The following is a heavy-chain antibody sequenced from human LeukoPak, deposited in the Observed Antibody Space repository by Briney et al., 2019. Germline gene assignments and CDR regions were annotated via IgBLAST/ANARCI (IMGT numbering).Heavy chain of an antibody. Sequence: PGGSLRLSCAASGFTFSSYAMHWVRQAPGKGLEWVAVISYDGSNKYYADSVKGRFTISRDNSKNTLYLQMNSLRAEDTAVDYCARESISTVTVFDYWGQGTLVTVSS. CDR1: GFTFSSYA. J-gene: IGHJ4*02. V-gene: IGHV3-30*04. CDR3: ARESISTVTVFDY. D-gene: IGHD4-17*01. CDR2: ISYDGSNK.